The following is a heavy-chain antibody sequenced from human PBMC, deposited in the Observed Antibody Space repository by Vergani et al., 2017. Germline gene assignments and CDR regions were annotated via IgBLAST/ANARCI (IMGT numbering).Heavy chain of an antibody. CDR1: GFTFSNAW. Sequence: EVQLVESGGVLVKPGGSLRLSCAASGFTFSNAWMSWVRQAPGKVLEWVGRIKSKTDGGTTDYAAPVKGRFTISRDDSKNTLFLQMNSLKTEDTAVYYCTSLEDTSGWYWQNVYWGQGTLVTVSS. J-gene: IGHJ4*02. D-gene: IGHD6-19*01. CDR3: TSLEDTSGWYWQNVY. V-gene: IGHV3-15*01. CDR2: IKSKTDGGTT.